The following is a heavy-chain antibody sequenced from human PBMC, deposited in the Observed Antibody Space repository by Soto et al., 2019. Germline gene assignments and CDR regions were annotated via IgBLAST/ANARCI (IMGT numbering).Heavy chain of an antibody. CDR1: GYTFTGYY. CDR3: ARERYQVISDGMDV. CDR2: INPETGGT. D-gene: IGHD2-2*01. J-gene: IGHJ6*02. V-gene: IGHV1-2*02. Sequence: QVQLVQSGADVKTPGASVRVSCKASGYTFTGYYVHWVREAHGQGLEWMGWINPETGGTSYAQKFQGRVTLSRDTSINTAYLELSRLRFDDAAVYFCARERYQVISDGMDVWGQGTTVTVSS.